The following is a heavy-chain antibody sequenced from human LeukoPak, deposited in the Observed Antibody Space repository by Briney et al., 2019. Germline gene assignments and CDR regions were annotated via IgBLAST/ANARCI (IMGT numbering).Heavy chain of an antibody. V-gene: IGHV3-23*01. D-gene: IGHD5-18*01. CDR3: AKAAGRGYNYGDYFDY. CDR2: ISGSGGST. J-gene: IGHJ4*02. CDR1: GFTFSSYA. Sequence: GGSLRLSCAASGFTFSSYAMSWVRQAPGKGLEWVSAISGSGGSTYYADSVKGRFTISRDKSKNTLYLQMNSLRAEDTAVYYCAKAAGRGYNYGDYFDYWGQGTLVTVSS.